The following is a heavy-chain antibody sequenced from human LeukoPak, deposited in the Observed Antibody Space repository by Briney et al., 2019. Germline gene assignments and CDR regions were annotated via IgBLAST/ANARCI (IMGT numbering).Heavy chain of an antibody. Sequence: GESVKISCKGSGYSFTSYWIGWVRQMPGKGLEWMGIIYPGDSDTRYSPSFQGQVTISADKSISTAYLQWSSLKASDTAMYHCARLGVVGATRAYFDYWGQGTLVTVSS. J-gene: IGHJ4*02. CDR2: IYPGDSDT. CDR3: ARLGVVGATRAYFDY. CDR1: GYSFTSYW. D-gene: IGHD1-26*01. V-gene: IGHV5-51*03.